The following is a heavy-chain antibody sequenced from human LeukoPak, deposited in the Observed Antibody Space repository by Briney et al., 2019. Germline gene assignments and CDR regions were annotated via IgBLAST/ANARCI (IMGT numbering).Heavy chain of an antibody. J-gene: IGHJ4*02. D-gene: IGHD3-22*01. V-gene: IGHV5-51*01. CDR2: IYPGDSDT. Sequence: GESLKISCKGSGYSFTSYWIGWVRPMPGKGLEWMWIIYPGDSDTRYSPSFHGQATISADKSISTAYLQWSSLKASDTAMYYCARLRYYDSSGYYTSYFDYWGQGTLVTVSS. CDR3: ARLRYYDSSGYYTSYFDY. CDR1: GYSFTSYW.